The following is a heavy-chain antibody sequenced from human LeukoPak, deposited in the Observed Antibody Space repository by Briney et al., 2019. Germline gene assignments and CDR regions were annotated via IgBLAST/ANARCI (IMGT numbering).Heavy chain of an antibody. CDR2: IIPIFGTA. CDR1: GGTFSSYA. D-gene: IGHD3-22*01. V-gene: IGHV1-69*06. J-gene: IGHJ6*03. Sequence: SVKVSCKASGGTFSSYAISWVRQAPGQGLEWMGGIIPIFGTANYAQKFQGRVTITADKSTSTAYMELSSLRSEDTAVYYCARDRYYYDSSGYYYMDVWGKGTTVTVSS. CDR3: ARDRYYYDSSGYYYMDV.